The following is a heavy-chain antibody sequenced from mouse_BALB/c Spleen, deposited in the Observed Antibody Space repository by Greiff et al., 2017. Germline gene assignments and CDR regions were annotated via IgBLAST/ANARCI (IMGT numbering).Heavy chain of an antibody. J-gene: IGHJ2*01. Sequence: EVKLVESGGGLVKPGGSLKLSCAASGFTFSSYAMSWVRQTPEKRLEWVASISSGGSTYYPDSVKGRFTISRDNARNILYLQMSSLRSEDTAMYYCASKTARAALFDYWGQGTTLTVSS. V-gene: IGHV5-6-5*01. D-gene: IGHD3-2*01. CDR1: GFTFSSYA. CDR3: ASKTARAALFDY. CDR2: ISSGGST.